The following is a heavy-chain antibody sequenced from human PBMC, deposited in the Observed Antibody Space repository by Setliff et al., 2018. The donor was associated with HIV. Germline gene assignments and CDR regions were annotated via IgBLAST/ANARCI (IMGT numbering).Heavy chain of an antibody. V-gene: IGHV3-7*01. Sequence: GGSLRLSCAASGFNFGYYWMSWVRQTPGKGLEWVTNISPDGRQKGYVDSVRGRFTISRDNAKNSLYLQMNSLRGEDTAVYYCARSSYRFTMIVVVRRGACDIWGQGTMVTV. CDR2: ISPDGRQK. J-gene: IGHJ3*02. CDR1: GFNFGYYW. CDR3: ARSSYRFTMIVVVRRGACDI. D-gene: IGHD3-22*01.